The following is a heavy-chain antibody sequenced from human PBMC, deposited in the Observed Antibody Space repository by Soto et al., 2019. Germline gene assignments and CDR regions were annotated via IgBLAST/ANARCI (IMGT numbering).Heavy chain of an antibody. CDR3: ARDYFKNWYFDL. Sequence: QVQLQESGPGLVKPSGTLSLTCAVSGDSIISTNWWSWVRQPRGKGLEWIGEVFHSGLTNYNPSRKSRVTMLVDKSKNQFSLKVTSVTAADTAMYYCARDYFKNWYFDLWGRGTLVTVSS. V-gene: IGHV4-4*02. D-gene: IGHD3-10*01. J-gene: IGHJ2*01. CDR1: GDSIISTNW. CDR2: VFHSGLT.